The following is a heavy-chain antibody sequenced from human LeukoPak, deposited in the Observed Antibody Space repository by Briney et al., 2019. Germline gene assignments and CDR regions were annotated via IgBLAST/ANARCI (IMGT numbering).Heavy chain of an antibody. D-gene: IGHD2-2*01. CDR3: ARRRYCSSTSCYLFDY. CDR2: ISYDGSNE. J-gene: IGHJ4*02. Sequence: PGRSLRLSCAASGFTFSSYVMHWVRQAPGKGLEWVAIISYDGSNEYYADSVKGRFTISRDNAKNSLYLQMNSLRAEDTAVYYCARRRYCSSTSCYLFDYWGQGTLVTVSS. CDR1: GFTFSSYV. V-gene: IGHV3-30*04.